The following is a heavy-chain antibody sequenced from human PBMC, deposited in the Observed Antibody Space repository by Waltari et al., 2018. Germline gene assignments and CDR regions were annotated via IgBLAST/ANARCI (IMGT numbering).Heavy chain of an antibody. D-gene: IGHD1-26*01. CDR1: GYSFPDSN. CDR3: ARDPGPIVGAPDY. Sequence: QVQLVQSGTEVKKPGASVKVSCQASGYSFPDSNLHWVRQTPGQGLEWLGWINPKNGDTGYAQNFLGRVTMTRDTSINTVYMDLSGLRSDDTAVFYCARDPGPIVGAPDYWGQGTLVTVSS. CDR2: INPKNGDT. J-gene: IGHJ4*02. V-gene: IGHV1-2*02.